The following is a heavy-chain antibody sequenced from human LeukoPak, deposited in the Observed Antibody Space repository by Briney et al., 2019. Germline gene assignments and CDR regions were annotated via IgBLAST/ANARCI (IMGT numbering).Heavy chain of an antibody. CDR2: IYYSGST. Sequence: SETLSLTCTVSGGSISSGDYYWSWIRQPPGKGLEWIGYIYYSGSTYYNPSLKSRVTISADTSKHQFSLKLSSVTAADTAVYYCARDGITIFGVAPPGAFDIWGQGTMVTVSS. J-gene: IGHJ3*02. CDR3: ARDGITIFGVAPPGAFDI. D-gene: IGHD3-3*01. CDR1: GGSISSGDYY. V-gene: IGHV4-30-4*08.